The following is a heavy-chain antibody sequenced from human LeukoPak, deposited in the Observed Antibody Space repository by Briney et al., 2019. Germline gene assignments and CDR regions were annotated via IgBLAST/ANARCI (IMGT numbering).Heavy chain of an antibody. CDR1: GFTFSSHW. CDR3: ARASRSSCDY. J-gene: IGHJ4*02. D-gene: IGHD6-13*01. CDR2: IKEDGSGK. Sequence: PGRSLRLSCAASGFTFSSHWMTWVRQAPGKGLEWVANIKEDGSGKYYVDSVKGRFTISRDNAKNSLYLQLNSLRAEDTAVYYCARASRSSCDYWGQGTLVTVSS. V-gene: IGHV3-7*04.